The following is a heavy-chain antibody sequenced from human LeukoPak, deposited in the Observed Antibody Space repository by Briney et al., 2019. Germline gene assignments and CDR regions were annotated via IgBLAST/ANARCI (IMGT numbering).Heavy chain of an antibody. J-gene: IGHJ4*02. D-gene: IGHD3-22*01. CDR3: TSGTDSRKLGY. V-gene: IGHV4-34*01. CDR2: IHAVEGT. Sequence: SETLSLTCTVSGDSLNNRYWDWIRQPPGKGLEWIGEIHAVEGTNYNPSLRSRVTVSLDTSKNQFSLKMSSVIAADTAVYYCTSGTDSRKLGYWGQGTLVTVSS. CDR1: GDSLNNRY.